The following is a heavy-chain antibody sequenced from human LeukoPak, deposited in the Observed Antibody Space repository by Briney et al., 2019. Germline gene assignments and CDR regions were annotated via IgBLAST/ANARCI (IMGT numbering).Heavy chain of an antibody. D-gene: IGHD6-6*01. Sequence: PGRSLRLSCAASGFTFSSFAMHWVRQAPGKGLEWAAGISIAGNSVCYADSVKGRFTISTDKTKSTLYLQMNRLRVEDTAVYYCATLGDDCDQATVVTVSS. V-gene: IGHV3-30-3*01. CDR1: GFTFSSFA. CDR3: ATLGDD. CDR2: ISIAGNSV. J-gene: IGHJ4*02.